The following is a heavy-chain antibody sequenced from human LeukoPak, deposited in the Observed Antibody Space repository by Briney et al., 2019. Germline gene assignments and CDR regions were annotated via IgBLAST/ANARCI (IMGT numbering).Heavy chain of an antibody. CDR3: AKDHYWSIDY. J-gene: IGHJ4*02. D-gene: IGHD3-3*01. CDR2: IKGDGIST. CDR1: GFDFSSNW. V-gene: IGHV3-74*01. Sequence: GGSLRLSCAASGFDFSSNWMHGVRHAPGQGLVWVSRIKGDGISTNYADSVKGRFTISRDIAKNTLYLQMNSLRAEDTGVYYCAKDHYWSIDYWGRGTLVTVSS.